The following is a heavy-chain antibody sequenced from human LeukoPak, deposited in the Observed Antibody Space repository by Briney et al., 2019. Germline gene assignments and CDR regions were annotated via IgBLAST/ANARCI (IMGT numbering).Heavy chain of an antibody. D-gene: IGHD2-8*01. J-gene: IGHJ4*02. Sequence: GGSLRLSCAASGFTFSSYGMHWVRQAPGKGLEWVAVISYDGSNKYYADSVKGRFTISRDNSKNTLYLQMNSLRAEDTAVYYCAKSGVGYDGFDYWGQGTLVTVSS. CDR2: ISYDGSNK. CDR1: GFTFSSYG. CDR3: AKSGVGYDGFDY. V-gene: IGHV3-30*18.